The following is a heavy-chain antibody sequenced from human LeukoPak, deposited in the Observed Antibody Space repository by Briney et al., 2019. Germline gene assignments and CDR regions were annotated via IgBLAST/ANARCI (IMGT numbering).Heavy chain of an antibody. J-gene: IGHJ4*02. CDR1: GFTFSSYG. CDR2: IWYDGSNK. V-gene: IGHV3-33*01. D-gene: IGHD3-22*01. CDR3: ASHYDSSGKPFDY. Sequence: PGGSLRLSCAASGFTFSSYGIHWVRQAPGKGLEWVAVIWYDGSNKYYADSVKGRFTISRDNSKNTLYLQMNSLRAEDTAVYYCASHYDSSGKPFDYWGQGTLVTVSS.